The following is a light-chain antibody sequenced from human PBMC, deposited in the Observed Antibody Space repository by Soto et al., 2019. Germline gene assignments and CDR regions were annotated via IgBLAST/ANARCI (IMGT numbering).Light chain of an antibody. CDR3: SSYTRSITYV. J-gene: IGLJ1*01. CDR1: SSDVGGYNF. Sequence: QSALTQPASVSGSPGQSITISCTGTSSDVGGYNFVSWYQQHPGKAPKLMIFEVSHRPSGVSDSLSGSKSGNTASLTISGLQAEDEADYYCSSYTRSITYVFGTGTKLTVL. CDR2: EVS. V-gene: IGLV2-14*03.